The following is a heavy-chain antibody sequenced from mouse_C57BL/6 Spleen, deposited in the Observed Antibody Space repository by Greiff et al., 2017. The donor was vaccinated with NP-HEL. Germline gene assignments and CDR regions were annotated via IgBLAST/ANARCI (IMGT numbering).Heavy chain of an antibody. J-gene: IGHJ1*03. CDR2: IYPGNSDT. Sequence: EVQLQQSGTVLARPGASVKMSCKTSGYTFTSYWMHWVKQRPGQGLEWIGAIYPGNSDTSYNQKVKGKAKLTAVTSASNAYMELSSLTNEDSAVYYCTNYYDSSYRWYFAVWGTGTTVTVSS. CDR3: TNYYDSSYRWYFAV. V-gene: IGHV1-5*01. D-gene: IGHD1-1*01. CDR1: GYTFTSYW.